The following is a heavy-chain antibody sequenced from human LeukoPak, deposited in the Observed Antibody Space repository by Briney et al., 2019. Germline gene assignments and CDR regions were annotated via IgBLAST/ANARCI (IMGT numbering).Heavy chain of an antibody. D-gene: IGHD1-26*01. Sequence: SETLSLTCTVSGGSISSGSYYWSWIRQPAGKGLEWIGRIYTSGSTNYNPSLKSRVTISVDTSKNQFSLKLTSVTAADTAVYYCARGVNSGYFDYCGQGTLVTVSS. CDR2: IYTSGST. J-gene: IGHJ4*02. CDR3: ARGVNSGYFDY. V-gene: IGHV4-61*02. CDR1: GGSISSGSYY.